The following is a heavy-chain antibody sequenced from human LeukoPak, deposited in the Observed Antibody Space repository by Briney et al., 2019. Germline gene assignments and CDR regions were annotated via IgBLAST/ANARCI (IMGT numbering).Heavy chain of an antibody. J-gene: IGHJ6*04. Sequence: SETLSLTCAVYDGSFSGYYWSWIRQPPGKGLEWIGEINHSGSTNYNPSLKSRVTIAVDTSKNQFSLKLSSVTAADTAVYYCARGGQRWLPRLMDVWGKGTTVTVSS. CDR3: ARGGQRWLPRLMDV. CDR2: INHSGST. D-gene: IGHD5-24*01. V-gene: IGHV4-34*01. CDR1: DGSFSGYY.